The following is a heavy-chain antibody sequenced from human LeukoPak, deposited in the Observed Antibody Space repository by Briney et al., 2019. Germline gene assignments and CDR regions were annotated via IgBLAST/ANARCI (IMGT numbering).Heavy chain of an antibody. CDR1: GFTFSTYT. CDR2: ISYDGSNK. CDR3: TRERWQLATYYYYYMDV. Sequence: GGSLRLSCAASGFTFSTYTMHWVRQAPGKGLEWMAIISYDGSNKYYSDSVKGRFTISRDNSKNTLYLQMNSLRPEDTAVYYCTRERWQLATYYYYYMDVWGKGTTVTVSS. V-gene: IGHV3-30-3*01. D-gene: IGHD6-6*01. J-gene: IGHJ6*03.